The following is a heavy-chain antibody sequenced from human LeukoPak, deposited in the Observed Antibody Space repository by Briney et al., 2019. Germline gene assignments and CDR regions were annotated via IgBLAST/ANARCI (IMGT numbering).Heavy chain of an antibody. D-gene: IGHD4-17*01. Sequence: GGSLRLSCAASGFTFSSYWMSWVRQAPGKGLEWVANIREDGTEKNYVDSVKGRFTISRDNAKNSLYLQMNSLRAEDTAVYYCARDSPGDYPDYWGQGTLVTVSS. CDR3: ARDSPGDYPDY. CDR1: GFTFSSYW. J-gene: IGHJ4*02. CDR2: IREDGTEK. V-gene: IGHV3-7*01.